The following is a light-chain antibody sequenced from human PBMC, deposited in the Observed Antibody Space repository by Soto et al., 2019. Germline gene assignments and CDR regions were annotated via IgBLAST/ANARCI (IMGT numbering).Light chain of an antibody. V-gene: IGKV3-11*01. J-gene: IGKJ3*01. CDR1: QSVSRY. Sequence: EIVLTQSPATLSLSPGERATLSCRASQSVSRYLAWYQHKPGQAPRLLIYDASNRATGIPARFSGSGSGTDVTLTINNLAPEDFAVYYCQHSSSWPPGPFTFGPGTTVEFK. CDR3: QHSSSWPPGPFT. CDR2: DAS.